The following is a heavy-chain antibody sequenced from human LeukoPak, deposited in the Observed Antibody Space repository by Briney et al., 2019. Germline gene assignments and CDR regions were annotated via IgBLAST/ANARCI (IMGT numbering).Heavy chain of an antibody. D-gene: IGHD3-22*01. CDR3: AGRNHRGGSGGYYLVGGGGGGYYFDY. CDR2: IYPGDSDT. CDR1: GYSFTSYW. J-gene: IGHJ4*02. V-gene: IGHV5-51*01. Sequence: GESLKISCKGSGYSFTSYWIGWVRQMPGKGLEWMGIIYPGDSDTRYSPSFQGQVTISADKSISTAYLQWSSLKASDTAMYYWAGRNHRGGSGGYYLVGGGGGGYYFDYWGQGTLVTVSS.